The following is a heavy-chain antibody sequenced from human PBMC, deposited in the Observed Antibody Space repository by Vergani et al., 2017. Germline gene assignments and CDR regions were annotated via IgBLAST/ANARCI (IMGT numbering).Heavy chain of an antibody. Sequence: EVQLVESGGGLVKPGGSLRLSCAASGFTFSSYSMNWVRQAPGKGLEWVSSISSSSSYIYYADSVKGRFTISRDNAKNSLYLQMNSLRAEDTAVYYCARGTGGCNPDLGYWGQGTLVTVSS. CDR2: ISSSSSYI. J-gene: IGHJ4*02. CDR1: GFTFSSYS. V-gene: IGHV3-21*01. D-gene: IGHD4-23*01. CDR3: ARGTGGCNPDLGY.